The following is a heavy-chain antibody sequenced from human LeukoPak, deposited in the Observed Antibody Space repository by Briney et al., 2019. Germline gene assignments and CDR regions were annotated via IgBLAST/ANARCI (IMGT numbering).Heavy chain of an antibody. CDR2: ISGSGDRT. J-gene: IGHJ4*02. Sequence: PGGSLRLSCAASGITLRSYAMSWVRQAPGKGLEWVSAISGSGDRTYHADSVKGRFTVSGDTSKNTLFLQTNSLRAEDTAVYYCAKLLRGVVVPYFDYWGQGTLVTVSS. D-gene: IGHD3-10*01. CDR1: GITLRSYA. V-gene: IGHV3-23*01. CDR3: AKLLRGVVVPYFDY.